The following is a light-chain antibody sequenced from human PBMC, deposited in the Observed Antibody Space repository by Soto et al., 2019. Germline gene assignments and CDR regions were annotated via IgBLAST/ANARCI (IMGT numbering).Light chain of an antibody. CDR2: DAS. CDR1: QSVSSY. J-gene: IGKJ4*01. V-gene: IGKV3-11*01. Sequence: EIVLTQSPATLSLSPGERATLSCRASQSVSSYLAWYQQKPGQAPRLLIYDASNRATGIPARFSGSGSWTDFTLTIISLEPADFAVYYCQQRSNWPRLTFGGGTKVEIK. CDR3: QQRSNWPRLT.